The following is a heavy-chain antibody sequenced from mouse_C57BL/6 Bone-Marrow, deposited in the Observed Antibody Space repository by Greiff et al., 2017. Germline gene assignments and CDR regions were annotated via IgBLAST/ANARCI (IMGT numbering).Heavy chain of an antibody. V-gene: IGHV2-5*01. J-gene: IGHJ1*03. CDR3: AKKTQRGYFDV. Sequence: QVQLQQSGPGLVQPSQCLSITCTVSGFSLTSYGVHWVRQSPGKGLEWLGVIWRGGSTDYNAAFMSRLSITKNNSTSQVFFKMNSLQAGNPAIYYCAKKTQRGYFDVGGTGTTVTVSS. CDR1: GFSLTSYG. CDR2: IWRGGST. D-gene: IGHD3-2*02.